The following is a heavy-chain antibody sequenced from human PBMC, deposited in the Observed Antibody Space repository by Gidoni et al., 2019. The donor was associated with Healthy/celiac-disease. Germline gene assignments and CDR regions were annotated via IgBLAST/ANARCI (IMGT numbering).Heavy chain of an antibody. CDR1: GFTFSSYS. V-gene: IGHV3-21*01. D-gene: IGHD2-8*01. J-gene: IGHJ6*03. CDR3: ARAANFPEYYYYYMDV. Sequence: EVQLVESGGGLVKPGGSLRLSCAASGFTFSSYSMNWVRQAPGKGLEWVSSISSSSSYIYYADSVKGRFTISRDNAKNSLYLQMNSLRAEDTAVYYCARAANFPEYYYYYMDVWGKGTTVTVSS. CDR2: ISSSSSYI.